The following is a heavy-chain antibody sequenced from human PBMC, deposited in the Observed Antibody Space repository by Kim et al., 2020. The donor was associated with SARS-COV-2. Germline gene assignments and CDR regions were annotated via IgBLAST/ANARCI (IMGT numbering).Heavy chain of an antibody. CDR3: ATARHGDTTYPT. Sequence: GESLKISCKASGYSFSSYWIGWVRQMPGEGLEWMVFIKLDDSETRYRPSFQGQVTISADKSINTAYLQWTSLKASDTAMYYCATARHGDTTYPTWGQGTPVTVS. J-gene: IGHJ5*02. CDR1: GYSFSSYW. CDR2: IKLDDSET. V-gene: IGHV5-51*01. D-gene: IGHD4-17*01.